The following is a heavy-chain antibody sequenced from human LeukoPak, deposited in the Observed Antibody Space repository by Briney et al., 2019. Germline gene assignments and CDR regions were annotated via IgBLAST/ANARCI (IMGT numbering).Heavy chain of an antibody. Sequence: GGSLRLSCTASGFTFSNYDMHWVRQVPGEGLEWVSGIGKAGDTHYPGSVKGRFTISGENGRNSLYLQMNSLRAEDTAVYYCARWNNGWDFWGQGTLVTVSS. CDR2: IGKAGDT. J-gene: IGHJ4*02. CDR1: GFTFSNYD. CDR3: ARWNNGWDF. V-gene: IGHV3-13*01. D-gene: IGHD1/OR15-1a*01.